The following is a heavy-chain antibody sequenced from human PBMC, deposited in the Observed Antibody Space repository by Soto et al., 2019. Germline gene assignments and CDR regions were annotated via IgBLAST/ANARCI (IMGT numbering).Heavy chain of an antibody. J-gene: IGHJ3*02. CDR3: ATGWGGGTSFNAFDI. D-gene: IGHD1-26*01. CDR2: IIPIFGTA. V-gene: IGHV1-69*06. CDR1: GGTFSSYA. Sequence: SVKVSCKASGGTFSSYAISWVRQATGQGLEWMGGIIPIFGTANYAQKFQGRVTITADKSTSTAYMELSSLETEDTAVYYCATGWGGGTSFNAFDIWGQGTVVTVSS.